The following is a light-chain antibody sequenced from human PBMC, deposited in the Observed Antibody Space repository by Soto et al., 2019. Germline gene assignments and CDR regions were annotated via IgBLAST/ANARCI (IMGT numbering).Light chain of an antibody. V-gene: IGLV1-44*01. Sequence: QSVLTQPPSASETPGQRVTISCSGSSSNIGSNTVNWYQQLPGTAPKLLIYDNGQRPSGVPDRFSGSKSGTSASLAISGLQSEDEADYYCAAWDDSLNGYVFGTGTKLTV. J-gene: IGLJ1*01. CDR3: AAWDDSLNGYV. CDR1: SSNIGSNT. CDR2: DNG.